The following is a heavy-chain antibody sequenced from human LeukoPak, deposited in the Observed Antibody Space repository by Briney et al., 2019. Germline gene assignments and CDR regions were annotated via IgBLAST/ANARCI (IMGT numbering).Heavy chain of an antibody. CDR1: GGSISSGDYY. CDR2: IYYSGST. V-gene: IGHV4-30-4*08. CDR3: ARAPVVPAYNWSTP. Sequence: SQTLSLTCTVSGGSISSGDYYWSWICQPPGKGLEWIGYIYYSGSTYYNPSLKSRVTISVDTSKNQFSLKLSSVTAADTAVYYCARAPVVPAYNWSTPGAREPWSPSPQ. J-gene: IGHJ5*02. D-gene: IGHD2-2*01.